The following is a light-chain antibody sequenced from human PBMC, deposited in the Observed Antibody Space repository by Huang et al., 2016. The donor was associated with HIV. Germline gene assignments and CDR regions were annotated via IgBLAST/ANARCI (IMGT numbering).Light chain of an antibody. Sequence: EIVLTQSPGTLSLSPGERASLSCRAMPSVSGNDLAWYQQRPGQAPRLLIYQSSTRAPGIPGRFSGSGSGTDFTLTISRLEPEDFAVFYCQQYGNSPFTFGPGTKVDI. CDR1: PSVSGND. J-gene: IGKJ3*01. V-gene: IGKV3-20*01. CDR2: QSS. CDR3: QQYGNSPFT.